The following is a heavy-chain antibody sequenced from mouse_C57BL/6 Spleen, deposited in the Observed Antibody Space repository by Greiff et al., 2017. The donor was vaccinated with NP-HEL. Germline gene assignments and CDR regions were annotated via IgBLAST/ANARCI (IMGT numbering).Heavy chain of an antibody. V-gene: IGHV1-80*01. CDR2: IYPGDGDT. CDR1: GYAFSSYW. J-gene: IGHJ4*01. D-gene: IGHD2-5*01. CDR3: ARSGAYYSNGDYAMDY. Sequence: LEESGAELVKPGASVKISCKASGYAFSSYWMNWVKQRPGKGLEWIGQIYPGDGDTNYNGKFKGKATLTADKSSSTAYMQLSSLTSEDSAVYFCARSGAYYSNGDYAMDYWGQGTSVTVSS.